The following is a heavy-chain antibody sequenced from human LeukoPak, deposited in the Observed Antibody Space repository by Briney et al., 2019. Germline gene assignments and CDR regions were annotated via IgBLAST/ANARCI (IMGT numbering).Heavy chain of an antibody. CDR2: ISYDGSNK. CDR3: VSTRFDY. CDR1: GFTFSSYG. V-gene: IGHV3-30*03. D-gene: IGHD4-11*01. J-gene: IGHJ4*02. Sequence: GRSLRLSCAASGFTFSSYGMHWVRQAPGKGLERVAVISYDGSNKYYADSVKGRFTISRDNSKNTLYLQMNSLRAEDTAVYYCVSTRFDYWGQGTLVIVSS.